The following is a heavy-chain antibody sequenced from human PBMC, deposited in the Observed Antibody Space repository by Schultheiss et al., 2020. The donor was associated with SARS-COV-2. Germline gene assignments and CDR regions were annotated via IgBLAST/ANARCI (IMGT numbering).Heavy chain of an antibody. J-gene: IGHJ4*02. CDR1: GGSISSGGYY. Sequence: SQTHSLTCTVSGGSISSGGYYWSWIRQHPGKGLEWIGYIYYSGSTYYNPSLKSLVTISVDTSKNQFSLKLSSVTAADTAVYYCARFTRGSSFVGDSYYFDYWGQGTLVTVSS. CDR2: IYYSGST. D-gene: IGHD6-6*01. V-gene: IGHV4-31*01. CDR3: ARFTRGSSFVGDSYYFDY.